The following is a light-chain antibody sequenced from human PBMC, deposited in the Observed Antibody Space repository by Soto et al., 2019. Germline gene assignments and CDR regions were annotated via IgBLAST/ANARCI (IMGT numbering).Light chain of an antibody. CDR1: QSVSSSY. CDR2: GAS. V-gene: IGKV3-20*01. J-gene: IGKJ4*01. CDR3: QQYGSSPRNT. Sequence: EIVLTQSPGTLSLSPGERATLSCRASQSVSSSYLAWYQQKAGQAPRLLIYGASSRATGIPDRFSGSGSGTDFTLTISRLEPEDFAVYYCQQYGSSPRNTFGGGTKVEIK.